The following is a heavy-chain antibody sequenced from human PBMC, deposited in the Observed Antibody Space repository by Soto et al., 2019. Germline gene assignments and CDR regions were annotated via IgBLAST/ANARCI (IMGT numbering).Heavy chain of an antibody. CDR2: IDYNGVT. CDR1: GGSIYRSGYY. Sequence: SETLSLTCTVSGGSIYRSGYYWGWIRHPPGRGLEWIGNIDYNGVTYSNPSLKSRVTISRDTSKNQFSLKLTSVTAADTALYYCGKVLVGATGHTDSDSWGPGTLVTVSS. D-gene: IGHD2-15*01. V-gene: IGHV4-39*01. J-gene: IGHJ4*02. CDR3: GKVLVGATGHTDSDS.